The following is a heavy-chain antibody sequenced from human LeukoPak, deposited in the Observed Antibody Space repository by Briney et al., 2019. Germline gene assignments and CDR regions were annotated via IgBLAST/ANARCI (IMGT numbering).Heavy chain of an antibody. CDR2: ISGYNGNT. Sequence: ASVKVSCKASGYTITSYGISWVRQAPGQGLEWMGWISGYNGNTNYAQNLQGRVTMTTDTSTSTAYMELRSLRPDDTAVYYCARGRYCSGDSCHNIYYYYMDVWGKGTTVTVSS. J-gene: IGHJ6*03. CDR3: ARGRYCSGDSCHNIYYYYMDV. V-gene: IGHV1-18*01. D-gene: IGHD2-15*01. CDR1: GYTITSYG.